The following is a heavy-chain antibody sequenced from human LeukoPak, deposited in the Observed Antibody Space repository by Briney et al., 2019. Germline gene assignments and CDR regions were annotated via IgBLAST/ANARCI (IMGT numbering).Heavy chain of an antibody. V-gene: IGHV3-30-3*01. CDR2: ISYDGSNK. CDR1: GFTFSSYA. Sequence: GGSLRLSCAASGFTFSSYAMHWVRQAPGKGLEWVAVISYDGSNKYYADSVKGRFTISRDNSKNTLYLQMYSLRAEDTAVYYCARDDYYGSGSVDYWGQGTLVTVSS. J-gene: IGHJ4*02. D-gene: IGHD3-10*01. CDR3: ARDDYYGSGSVDY.